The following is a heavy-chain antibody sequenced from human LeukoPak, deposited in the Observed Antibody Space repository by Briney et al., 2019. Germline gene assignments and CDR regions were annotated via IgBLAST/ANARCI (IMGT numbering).Heavy chain of an antibody. V-gene: IGHV4-34*01. CDR1: GGSFSGYY. D-gene: IGHD3-22*01. CDR2: IYYSGST. Sequence: SETLSLTCAVYGGSFSGYYWSWIRQPPGKGLEWIGSIYYSGSTYYNPSLKSRVTISVDTSKNQFSLKLSSVTAADTAVYYCARHKLERYYYDSSGYYSDYWGQGTLVTVSS. CDR3: ARHKLERYYYDSSGYYSDY. J-gene: IGHJ4*02.